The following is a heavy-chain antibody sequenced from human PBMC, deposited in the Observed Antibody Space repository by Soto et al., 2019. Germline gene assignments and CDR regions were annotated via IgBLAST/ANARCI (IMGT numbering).Heavy chain of an antibody. V-gene: IGHV1-69*01. CDR2: IIPVLGTA. CDR1: GGTFSSYF. J-gene: IGHJ6*02. CDR3: ARETPSAAAAYYSYGLDV. Sequence: QVQLVQSGAEVKKAGSSVNVSCKVSGGTFSSYFINWVRQAPGQGLEWVGGIIPVLGTASYAEKFQGRVTITADESTSTAYMELSRLRSDDTAVYYCARETPSAAAAYYSYGLDVWGQGTTVTVPS. D-gene: IGHD6-13*01.